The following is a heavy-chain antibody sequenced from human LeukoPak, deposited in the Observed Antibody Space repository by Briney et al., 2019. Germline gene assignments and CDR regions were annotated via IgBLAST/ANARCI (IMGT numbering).Heavy chain of an antibody. CDR1: GGSFSGYY. Sequence: PSETLSLTCAVYGGSFSGYYWSWIRQPPGKGLEWIGEINHSGSTNYNPSLKSRVTISVDTSKNQFSLKLSSVTAADTAVYYCARDWDEFAARPNAFDIWGQGTMDTVSS. CDR3: ARDWDEFAARPNAFDI. V-gene: IGHV4-34*01. CDR2: INHSGST. D-gene: IGHD6-6*01. J-gene: IGHJ3*02.